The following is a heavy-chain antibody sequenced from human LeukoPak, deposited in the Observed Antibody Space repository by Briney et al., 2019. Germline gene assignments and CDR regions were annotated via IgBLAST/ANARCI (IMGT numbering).Heavy chain of an antibody. CDR2: ISAYNGNT. J-gene: IGHJ6*02. CDR3: ARDLGWELHRVPYYYGMDV. CDR1: GYTFTSYG. Sequence: ASVTVSCKASGYTFTSYGISWVRQAPGQGLEWMGWISAYNGNTNYAQKFQGRVTITADESTSTAYMELSSLRSEDTAVYYCARDLGWELHRVPYYYGMDVWGQGTTVTVSS. D-gene: IGHD1-26*01. V-gene: IGHV1-18*01.